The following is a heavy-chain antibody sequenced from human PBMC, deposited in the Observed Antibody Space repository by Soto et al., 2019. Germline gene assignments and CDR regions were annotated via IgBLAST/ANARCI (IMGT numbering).Heavy chain of an antibody. CDR3: ARGSLPRLFSGYPEGSDY. V-gene: IGHV1-46*01. CDR1: GYTFTSYY. D-gene: IGHD3-22*01. J-gene: IGHJ4*02. CDR2: INPSGGST. Sequence: QVQLVQSGAEVKKPGASVKVSCKASGYTFTSYYMHWVRQAPGQGLEWMGIINPSGGSTSYAQKFQGRVTMTRDTSTSTVYMELSSLRSEDTAVYYCARGSLPRLFSGYPEGSDYWGQGTLVTVSS.